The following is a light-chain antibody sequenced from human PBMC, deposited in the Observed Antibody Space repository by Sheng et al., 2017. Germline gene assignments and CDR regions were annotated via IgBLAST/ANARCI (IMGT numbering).Light chain of an antibody. J-gene: IGLJ3*02. CDR1: KLGDKY. V-gene: IGLV3-1*01. CDR3: QAWDDNTGKV. CDR2: QDT. Sequence: SYDLTQPPSVSVSPGQTASITCSGDKLGDKYACWYQQRPGQSPVMVIYQDTKRPSGIPERFSGSNSGNTATLTISGTQAMDEADYYCQAWDDNTGKVFGGGTKVTVL.